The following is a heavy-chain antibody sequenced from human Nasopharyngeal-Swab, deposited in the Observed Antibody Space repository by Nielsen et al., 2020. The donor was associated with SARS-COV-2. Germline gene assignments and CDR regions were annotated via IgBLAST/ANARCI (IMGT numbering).Heavy chain of an antibody. CDR1: GFTFSSYR. V-gene: IGHV3-21*01. CDR3: ARVTGYSGYGCYDY. CDR2: ISSSSSYI. J-gene: IGHJ4*02. Sequence: GGSLSLSCAASGFTFSSYRMNWVRQAPGKGLEWVSSISSSSSYIYYADSVKGRFTISRDNAKNSLYLQMNSLRAEDTAVYYCARVTGYSGYGCYDYWGQGTLVTVSS. D-gene: IGHD5-12*01.